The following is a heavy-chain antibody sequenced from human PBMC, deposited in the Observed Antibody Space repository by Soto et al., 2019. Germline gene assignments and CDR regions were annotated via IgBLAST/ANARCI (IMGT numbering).Heavy chain of an antibody. CDR2: IIPMLGIA. J-gene: IGHJ5*02. CDR3: XTSFNWYASWIDP. V-gene: IGHV1-69*02. D-gene: IGHD1-20*01. CDR1: GGPFSSXT. Sequence: QVQLVQSGAEVKRPGSSVKVSCEASGGPFSSXTXXXXXXAPGQGLEWRGRIIPMLGIANYTQKFQGRVXXXXEXXXXXXXXXXXXXXFEDTAMYYXXTSFNWYASWIDPWGQGTLVTVSS.